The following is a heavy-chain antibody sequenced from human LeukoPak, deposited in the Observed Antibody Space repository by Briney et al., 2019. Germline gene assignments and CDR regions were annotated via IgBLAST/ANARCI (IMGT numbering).Heavy chain of an antibody. D-gene: IGHD1-26*01. V-gene: IGHV3-9*03. CDR2: ISWNSGSI. CDR1: GFIFDDYA. J-gene: IGHJ4*02. CDR3: AKGLGWEPLLPFDY. Sequence: GGSLRLSCAASGFIFDDYAMHWVRQAPGKGLEWVSGISWNSGSIGYADSVKGRFTISRDNAKNSLYLQMNSPRAEDMALYYCAKGLGWEPLLPFDYWGQGTLVTVSS.